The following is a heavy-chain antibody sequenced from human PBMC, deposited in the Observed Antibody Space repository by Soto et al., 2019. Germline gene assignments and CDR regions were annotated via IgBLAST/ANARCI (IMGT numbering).Heavy chain of an antibody. CDR2: IIPIFGTA. J-gene: IGHJ6*02. V-gene: IGHV1-69*06. Sequence: SVKVSCKASGGTFSSYAISWVRQAPGQGLEWVGGIIPIFGTANYAQKFQGRVTITADKSTSTAYMELSSLRSEDTAVYYCARDIPPYGSPRDYYYGMDVWGQGTTVTVSS. CDR3: ARDIPPYGSPRDYYYGMDV. D-gene: IGHD6-13*01. CDR1: GGTFSSYA.